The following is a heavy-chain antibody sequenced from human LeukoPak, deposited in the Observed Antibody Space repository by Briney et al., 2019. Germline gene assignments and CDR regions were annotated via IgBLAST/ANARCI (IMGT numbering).Heavy chain of an antibody. CDR2: INPSGGSK. V-gene: IGHV1-46*01. CDR1: GYTFTSYY. D-gene: IGHD2-15*01. CDR3: ARDNCSGGSCYSGGANWFDP. Sequence: ASVKVSCKASGYTFTSYYMHWVRQAPGHGLEWMGIINPSGGSKSYAQKFQGRVTMTRDMSTSTVYMELSSLRSEDTAVYYCARDNCSGGSCYSGGANWFDPWGQGTLVTVSS. J-gene: IGHJ5*02.